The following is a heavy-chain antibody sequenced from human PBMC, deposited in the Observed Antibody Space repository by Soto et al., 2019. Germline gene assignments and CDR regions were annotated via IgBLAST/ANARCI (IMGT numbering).Heavy chain of an antibody. CDR1: GFSLSNARMG. CDR2: IFSNDEK. V-gene: IGHV2-26*01. J-gene: IGHJ4*02. Sequence: VSGPTLANPTDTLTLTCTVSGFSLSNARMGVSWIRQPPGMALEWLAHIFSNDEKSYSTSLKSRLTISKDTSKSQVVLTMTNMDPVDTATYYCARTSRYCSSSSCRYYFDYWGQGTLVTVSS. D-gene: IGHD2-2*01. CDR3: ARTSRYCSSSSCRYYFDY.